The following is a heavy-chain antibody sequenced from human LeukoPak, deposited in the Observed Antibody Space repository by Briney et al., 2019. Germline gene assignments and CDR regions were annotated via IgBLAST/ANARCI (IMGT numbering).Heavy chain of an antibody. V-gene: IGHV3-11*01. J-gene: IGHJ6*02. Sequence: PGGSLRLSCAASGFTFSDYYMSWIRQAPGKGLKWVSYISSSGSTIYYADSVKGRFTISRDNAKNSLYLQMNSLRAEDTAVYYCARDPRTTVTTYYYGMDVWGQGTTVTVSS. D-gene: IGHD4-11*01. CDR1: GFTFSDYY. CDR2: ISSSGSTI. CDR3: ARDPRTTVTTYYYGMDV.